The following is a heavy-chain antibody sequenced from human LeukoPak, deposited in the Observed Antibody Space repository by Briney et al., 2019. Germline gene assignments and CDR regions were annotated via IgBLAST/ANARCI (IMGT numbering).Heavy chain of an antibody. D-gene: IGHD2-21*02. CDR3: ARVSPGDVVVTAANWFDP. V-gene: IGHV4-59*01. CDR1: GGSISSYY. CDR2: IYYSGST. Sequence: SETLSLTCTVSGGSISSYYWSWIRQPPGKGLEWIGYIYYSGSTNYNPSLKSRVTISVDTSKNQFSLKLSSVTAADTAVYYCARVSPGDVVVTAANWFDPWGQGTLVTVSS. J-gene: IGHJ5*02.